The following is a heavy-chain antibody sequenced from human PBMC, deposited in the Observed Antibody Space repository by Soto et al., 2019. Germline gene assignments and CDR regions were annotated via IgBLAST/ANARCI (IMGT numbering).Heavy chain of an antibody. CDR3: GRCRTDSYAMDG. V-gene: IGHV1-18*01. Sequence: ASGKGACKESGDRFPSHGIGRVRHAPGQGPEWMVGISPHNGRTNYAQNVKGRVVMTTDISTHADYLELRSLRSDDTAMFYCGRCRTDSYAMDGWGQGTRVT. CDR1: GDRFPSHG. D-gene: IGHD2-2*01. CDR2: ISPHNGRT. J-gene: IGHJ6*02.